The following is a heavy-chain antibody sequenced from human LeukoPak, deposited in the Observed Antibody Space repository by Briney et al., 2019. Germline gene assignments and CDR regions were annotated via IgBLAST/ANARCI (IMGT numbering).Heavy chain of an antibody. CDR2: ISYDGSNK. Sequence: GRSLRLSCAASGFTFSSYAMHWVRQAPGKGLEWVAVISYDGSNKYYADSVKGRFTISRDNSKNTLYLQMNSLRAEDTAVYYCARFGSSSWTGKDAFDIWGQGTMVTVSS. CDR3: ARFGSSSWTGKDAFDI. D-gene: IGHD6-13*01. V-gene: IGHV3-30-3*01. CDR1: GFTFSSYA. J-gene: IGHJ3*02.